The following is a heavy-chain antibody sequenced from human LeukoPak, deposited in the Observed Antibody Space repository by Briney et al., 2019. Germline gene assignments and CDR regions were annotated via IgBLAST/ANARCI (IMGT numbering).Heavy chain of an antibody. D-gene: IGHD6-13*01. V-gene: IGHV3-7*01. Sequence: PGGSLRLSCAVSGFTFSSYWINWVRQAPGKGLEWVASIKQDGGEKSYVDSVKGRFTISRDNAKNSLYLQMSSLRAEDTAVYYCARDGTAAGLYFDLWGQGTLVTVSS. CDR3: ARDGTAAGLYFDL. CDR2: IKQDGGEK. CDR1: GFTFSSYW. J-gene: IGHJ4*01.